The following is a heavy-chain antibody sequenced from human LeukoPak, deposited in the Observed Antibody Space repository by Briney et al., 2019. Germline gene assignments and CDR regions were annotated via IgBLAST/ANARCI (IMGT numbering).Heavy chain of an antibody. V-gene: IGHV1-18*01. Sequence: GASVKVSCKASGYTFTSYCISWVRQAPGQGLEWMGWISAYNCNTNYAQKPQGRVTMTTDTSTSTAYLELRSLRSDDPAVYYCARVVTMVRGVIIMDVVGYWFDPWGQGTLVTVSS. CDR1: GYTFTSYC. CDR2: ISAYNCNT. D-gene: IGHD3-10*01. J-gene: IGHJ5*02. CDR3: ARVVTMVRGVIIMDVVGYWFDP.